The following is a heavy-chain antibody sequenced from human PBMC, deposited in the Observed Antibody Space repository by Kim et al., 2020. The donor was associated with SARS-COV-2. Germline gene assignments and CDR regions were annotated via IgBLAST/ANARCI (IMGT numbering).Heavy chain of an antibody. J-gene: IGHJ4*02. CDR1: GFRFSNYW. V-gene: IGHV3-7*01. CDR3: TRDDR. CDR2: IKSDGTDR. Sequence: GGSLRLSCAGSGFRFSNYWMGWARQAPGKGLEWVVYIKSDGTDRNYVDSVRGRFTISRDNAKSSLFLQMDSLRAEDTAVYYCTRDDRWGQGTLVTVSS.